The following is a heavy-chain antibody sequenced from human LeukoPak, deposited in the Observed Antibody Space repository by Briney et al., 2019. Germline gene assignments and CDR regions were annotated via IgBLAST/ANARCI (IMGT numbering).Heavy chain of an antibody. Sequence: PGGSLRLSCAASGFTFSGYAMCWVRQAPGKGLEWVSTITDSGDSTYYADSVKGRFTISRDNAKNSLYLQMNSLRAEDTAVYYCEGYYYYGMDVWGQGTTVTVSS. CDR2: ITDSGDST. CDR3: EGYYYYGMDV. V-gene: IGHV3-23*01. J-gene: IGHJ6*02. CDR1: GFTFSGYA.